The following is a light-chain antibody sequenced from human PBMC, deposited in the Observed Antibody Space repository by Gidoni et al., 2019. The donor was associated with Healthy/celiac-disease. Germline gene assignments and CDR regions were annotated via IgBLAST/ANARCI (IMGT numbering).Light chain of an antibody. CDR3: QQSYSIPWT. Sequence: DIQMPQSPSSLSASVGDRVTITCRASQSISNYLNWYQQNPGKAPKLLIYAASSLQSGVPSRFSGSGSETDFTLTISSLQPEDVATYYCQQSYSIPWTFGQGTKVEIK. J-gene: IGKJ1*01. CDR1: QSISNY. CDR2: AAS. V-gene: IGKV1-39*01.